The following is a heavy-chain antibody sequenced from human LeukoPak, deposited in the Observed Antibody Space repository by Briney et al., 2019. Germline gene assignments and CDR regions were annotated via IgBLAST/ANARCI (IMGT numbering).Heavy chain of an antibody. V-gene: IGHV3-30*02. CDR1: GFTFSSYG. CDR3: AKEIAAAGTLFDY. D-gene: IGHD6-13*01. Sequence: GGSLRLSCAASGFTFSSYGMHWVRQAPGKGLEGVAFIRYDGSNKYYADSVKGRFTISRDNSKNTLYLQMNSLRAEDTAVYYCAKEIAAAGTLFDYWGQGTLVTVSS. J-gene: IGHJ4*02. CDR2: IRYDGSNK.